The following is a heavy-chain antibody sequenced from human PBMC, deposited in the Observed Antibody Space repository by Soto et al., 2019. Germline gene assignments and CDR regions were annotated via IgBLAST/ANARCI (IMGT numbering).Heavy chain of an antibody. CDR3: AREAILEWLLDGTGDYYYYMDV. J-gene: IGHJ6*03. D-gene: IGHD3-3*01. CDR2: IKQDGSEK. Sequence: EVQLVESGGGLVQPGGSLRLSCAASGFTFSSYWMSWVRQAPGKGLEWVANIKQDGSEKYYVDSGKGRFTISRDNAKNSLYLQMNSLRAEDTAVYYCAREAILEWLLDGTGDYYYYMDVWGKGTTVTVSS. V-gene: IGHV3-7*01. CDR1: GFTFSSYW.